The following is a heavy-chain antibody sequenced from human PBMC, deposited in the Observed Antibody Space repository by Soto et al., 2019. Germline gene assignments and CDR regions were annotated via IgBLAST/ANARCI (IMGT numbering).Heavy chain of an antibody. CDR2: FDPEDGET. CDR3: ATGYCRGGSCYDLFDY. J-gene: IGHJ4*02. CDR1: GYTLTELS. D-gene: IGHD2-15*01. Sequence: ASVKVSCKVSGYTLTELSMHWVRQAPGKGLEWMGGFDPEDGETIYAQKIQGRVTMTEDTSTDTAYMELSRLRSDDMALYYCATGYCRGGSCYDLFDYWGQGTLVTVSS. V-gene: IGHV1-24*01.